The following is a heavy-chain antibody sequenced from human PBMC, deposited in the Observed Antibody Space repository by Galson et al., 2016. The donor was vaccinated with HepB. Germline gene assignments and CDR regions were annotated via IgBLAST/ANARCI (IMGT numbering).Heavy chain of an antibody. J-gene: IGHJ6*04. CDR1: PINLNTYA. D-gene: IGHD1-26*01. V-gene: IGHV3-23*01. Sequence: SLRLSCAASPINLNTYAMSWVRQAPGKGLEWVSGISRSGDSTDYADSVKGRFTISRDNSKNMVYLQMNSLRAEDTATYYCVQGSTAPAVWGKGTTVTVSS. CDR2: ISRSGDST. CDR3: VQGSTAPAV.